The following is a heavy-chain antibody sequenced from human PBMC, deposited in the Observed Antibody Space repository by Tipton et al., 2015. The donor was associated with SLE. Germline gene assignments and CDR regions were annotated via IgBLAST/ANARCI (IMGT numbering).Heavy chain of an antibody. D-gene: IGHD3-3*01. CDR1: GFTFSSYS. Sequence: SLRLSCAASGFTFSSYSMNWVRQAPGKGLEWVSYISSSSSTIYYADSVKGRFTISRDNAKNSLYLQMNSLRAEDTAVYYCARGSHDFGSGYYYYYYYMDVWGKGTTVTISS. CDR2: ISSSSSTI. V-gene: IGHV3-48*01. CDR3: ARGSHDFGSGYYYYYYYMDV. J-gene: IGHJ6*03.